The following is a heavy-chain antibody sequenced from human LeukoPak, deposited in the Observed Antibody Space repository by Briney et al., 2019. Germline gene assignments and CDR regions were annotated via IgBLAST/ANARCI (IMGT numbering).Heavy chain of an antibody. J-gene: IGHJ4*02. D-gene: IGHD1-26*01. CDR3: VRDNRSYNFDY. CDR1: GFTFSRYW. Sequence: GSLRLSCAASGFTFSRYWMHWVRQAPGKGLVWVSCIKSDGSSTSIADSAKGRFTISRDNAKNTVYLQMNSLRAEDTAVYYCVRDNRSYNFDYWGQGTLVTVSS. CDR2: IKSDGSST. V-gene: IGHV3-74*01.